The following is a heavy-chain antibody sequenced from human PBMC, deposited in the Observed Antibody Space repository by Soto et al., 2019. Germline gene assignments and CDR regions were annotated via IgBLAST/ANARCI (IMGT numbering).Heavy chain of an antibody. J-gene: IGHJ3*02. CDR1: GFTFSSYA. Sequence: PGGSLRLSCAASGFTFSSYAMHWVRQAPGKGLEWVAVISYDGSNKYYADSVKGRFTISRDNSKDTLYLQMNSLRAEDTAVYYYARTAMVVNDAFDIWGQGTMVTVSS. CDR3: ARTAMVVNDAFDI. CDR2: ISYDGSNK. D-gene: IGHD5-18*01. V-gene: IGHV3-30-3*01.